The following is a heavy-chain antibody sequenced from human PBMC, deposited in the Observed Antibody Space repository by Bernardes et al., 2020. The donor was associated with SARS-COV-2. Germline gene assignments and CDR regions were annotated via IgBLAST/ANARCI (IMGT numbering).Heavy chain of an antibody. V-gene: IGHV3-74*01. CDR1: GFTLSSYW. CDR3: AGNYYSDSSGYYHDY. D-gene: IGHD3-22*01. Sequence: GSLRLSCAASGFTLSSYWMHWVRQAPGKGLVWVSRIKSDGSTTYADSVKGRFTISRDNAKNTLYLQMNSLRAEDTAVYYCAGNYYSDSSGYYHDYWGQGTLVTVSS. J-gene: IGHJ4*02. CDR2: IKSDGST.